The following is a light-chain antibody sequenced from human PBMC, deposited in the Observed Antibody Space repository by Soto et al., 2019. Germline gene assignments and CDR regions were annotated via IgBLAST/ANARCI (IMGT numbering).Light chain of an antibody. Sequence: SALTQPASVSGSPGQLITISRARASSDVGGYNNISWYQHHPGEAPKLMIYDVNKRPSRVSNRLPVNKLGNTASLTIYWLLSEDKADYYCRSYTTSSTRQIVVGPGTKVTVL. J-gene: IGLJ1*01. CDR1: SSDVGGYNN. CDR2: DVN. V-gene: IGLV2-14*03. CDR3: RSYTTSSTRQIV.